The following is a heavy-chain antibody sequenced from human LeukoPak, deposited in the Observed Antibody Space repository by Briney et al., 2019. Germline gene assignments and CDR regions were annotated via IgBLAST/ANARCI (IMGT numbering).Heavy chain of an antibody. Sequence: GGSLRLSCAASGFTFSSYALSWFRQAPGKGLDWVSAISGSGGSTYYADSVKGRFTISRDNSKNTLYLQMNSLRAEDTAVYYCAKRKMSSGYYYLDYWGQGTLVTVSS. CDR2: ISGSGGST. J-gene: IGHJ4*02. V-gene: IGHV3-23*01. CDR1: GFTFSSYA. CDR3: AKRKMSSGYYYLDY. D-gene: IGHD3-22*01.